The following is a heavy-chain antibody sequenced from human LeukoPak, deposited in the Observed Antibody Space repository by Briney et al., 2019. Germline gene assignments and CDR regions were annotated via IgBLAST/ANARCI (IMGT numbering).Heavy chain of an antibody. CDR3: ASALTTVTPHFHC. J-gene: IGHJ4*02. D-gene: IGHD4-17*01. V-gene: IGHV3-74*01. CDR1: GFTFSSYW. Sequence: GGSLRLSCAASGFTFSSYWMHWVRQAPGKGLVWVSRIDTGGSSATYADSVKGRFTISRDNAKNTVFLQMNSLRVEDTGVYYCASALTTVTPHFHCWCQGTLVTVSS. CDR2: IDTGGSSA.